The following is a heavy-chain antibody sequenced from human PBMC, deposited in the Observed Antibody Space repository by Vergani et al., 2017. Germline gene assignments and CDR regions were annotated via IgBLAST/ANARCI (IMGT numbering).Heavy chain of an antibody. Sequence: QVQLVQSGAEVKKPGSSVKVSCKASGGTFSSYAISWVRQAPGQGLERMGGIIPIFGTANYAQKFQGRVTITADESTSTAYMERNSLRAEDTAVYYCAKGGGGYYDSSGYYPAFDIWGQGTMVTVSS. D-gene: IGHD3-22*01. CDR1: GGTFSSYA. CDR2: IIPIFGTA. CDR3: AKGGGGYYDSSGYYPAFDI. J-gene: IGHJ3*02. V-gene: IGHV1-69*01.